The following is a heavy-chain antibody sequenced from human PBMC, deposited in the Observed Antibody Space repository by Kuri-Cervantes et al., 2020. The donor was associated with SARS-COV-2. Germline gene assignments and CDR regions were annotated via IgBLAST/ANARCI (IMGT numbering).Heavy chain of an antibody. J-gene: IGHJ4*02. Sequence: GSLRLSCAVYGGSFSGYYWSWIRQPPGKGLEWIGEINHSGSTNYNPSLKSRVTISVDTSKNQFSLKLSSVTAADTAVYYCARLVLEAYSGSFYFDYWGQGSLVTVSS. CDR3: ARLVLEAYSGSFYFDY. CDR2: INHSGST. V-gene: IGHV4-34*01. D-gene: IGHD1-26*01. CDR1: GGSFSGYY.